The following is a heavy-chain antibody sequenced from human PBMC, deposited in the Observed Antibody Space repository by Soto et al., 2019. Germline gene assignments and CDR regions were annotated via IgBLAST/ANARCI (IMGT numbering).Heavy chain of an antibody. CDR1: GFKFSSYA. V-gene: IGHV3-30-3*01. CDR3: ARVWDILTGLDYYYYGMDV. Sequence: GGSLRLSSAASGFKFSSYAMHWVRQAPGKGLEWVAVISYDGSNKYYADSVKGRFTISRDNSKNTLYLQMNSLRAEDTAVYYCARVWDILTGLDYYYYGMDVWGQGTTVTVSS. J-gene: IGHJ6*02. CDR2: ISYDGSNK. D-gene: IGHD3-9*01.